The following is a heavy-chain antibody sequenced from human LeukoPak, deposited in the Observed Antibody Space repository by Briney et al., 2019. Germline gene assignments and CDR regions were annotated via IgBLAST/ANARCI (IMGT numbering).Heavy chain of an antibody. J-gene: IGHJ5*02. Sequence: PSETLSLTCTVSGDSINAYYWGWSRQPPGKGLEWIGYIYFSGTTKYNPSLESRVTISVDTSKNQFSLKLSSVTAADTAVYYCARRRAEGGSKGHYNWFDHWGQGILVTVSS. D-gene: IGHD6-13*01. CDR3: ARRRAEGGSKGHYNWFDH. V-gene: IGHV4-59*08. CDR2: IYFSGTT. CDR1: GDSINAYY.